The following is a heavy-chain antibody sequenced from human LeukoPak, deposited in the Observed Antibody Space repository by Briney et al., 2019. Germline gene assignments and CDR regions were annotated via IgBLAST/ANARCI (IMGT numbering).Heavy chain of an antibody. Sequence: SETLSLTCTVSGGSISSYYWSWIRQPPGKGLEWIGYIYYSGSTNYNPSLKSRVTISVDTSKNQFSLKLSSVTAADTAVYYCARDSLYSSSSTWGQGTLVTVSS. CDR2: IYYSGST. CDR3: ARDSLYSSSST. J-gene: IGHJ5*02. D-gene: IGHD6-13*01. V-gene: IGHV4-59*12. CDR1: GGSISSYY.